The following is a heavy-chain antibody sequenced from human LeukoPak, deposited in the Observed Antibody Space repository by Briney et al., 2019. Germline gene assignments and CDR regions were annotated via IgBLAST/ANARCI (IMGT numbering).Heavy chain of an antibody. CDR3: ARVFDSSGYPQNYYYYYGMDV. CDR1: GGTLSSYA. J-gene: IGHJ6*02. CDR2: IIPIFGTA. V-gene: IGHV1-69*13. Sequence: SVKVSCKASGGTLSSYAISWARQAPGQGLEWMGGIIPIFGTANYAQKFQGRVTITADESTSTAYMELSSLRSEDTAVYYCARVFDSSGYPQNYYYYYGMDVWGQGTTVTVSS. D-gene: IGHD3-22*01.